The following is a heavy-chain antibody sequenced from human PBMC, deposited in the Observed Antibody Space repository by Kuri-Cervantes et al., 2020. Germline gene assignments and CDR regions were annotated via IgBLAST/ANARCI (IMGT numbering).Heavy chain of an antibody. CDR3: SRLPGIAVPYYFDY. Sequence: SETLSLTCTVSCGSISSSSYYWCWIRQPPGKGLEWIGSIYYSGSTYYNPSLKSRVTISVDTSKNQFSLKLSSVTAAHTAVYYCSRLPGIAVPYYFDYWGQGTLVTVSS. CDR1: CGSISSSSYY. CDR2: IYYSGST. D-gene: IGHD6-19*01. V-gene: IGHV4-39*01. J-gene: IGHJ4*02.